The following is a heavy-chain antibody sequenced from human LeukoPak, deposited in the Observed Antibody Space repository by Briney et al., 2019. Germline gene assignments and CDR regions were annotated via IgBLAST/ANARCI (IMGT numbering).Heavy chain of an antibody. V-gene: IGHV4-59*01. CDR3: ARDHTYYYDSSGYYYYYYYGMDV. CDR2: IYYSGST. Sequence: GSLRLSCAASEFTFSSYSMNWVRQAPGKGLEWIGYIYYSGSTNYNPSLKSRVTISVDTSKNQFSLKLSSVTAADTAVYYCARDHTYYYDSSGYYYYYYYGMDVWGQGTTVTVSS. D-gene: IGHD3-22*01. CDR1: EFTFSSYS. J-gene: IGHJ6*02.